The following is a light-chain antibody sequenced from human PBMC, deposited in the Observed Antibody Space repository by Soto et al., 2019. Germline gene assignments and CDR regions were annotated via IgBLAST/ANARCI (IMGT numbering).Light chain of an antibody. CDR3: QQYHNWPPWT. V-gene: IGKV3-15*01. CDR1: QSVSIN. J-gene: IGKJ1*01. Sequence: IVMTQSPATLSVSPGERATLSCRASQSVSINLAWYQQKPGQAPRLLIYGASTRATGIPARFSGSGSGTAFTLTISSLQSEDFAVYYCQQYHNWPPWTFGQGTKVDFK. CDR2: GAS.